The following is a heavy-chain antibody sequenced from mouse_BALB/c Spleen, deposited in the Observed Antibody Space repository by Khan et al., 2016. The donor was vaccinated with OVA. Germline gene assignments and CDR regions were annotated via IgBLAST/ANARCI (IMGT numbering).Heavy chain of an antibody. Sequence: VQLKQSGAEFVKPGASVKLSCTASGFNIKDTYMHWINQRPQQGLVWIGRIDPANGNVKYDPKFQDKATIAADASSNTAYLHLSSLTSEDTAVYYCTRGANNGLFAYWGQGTLVTVSA. V-gene: IGHV14-3*02. J-gene: IGHJ3*01. CDR1: GFNIKDTY. CDR3: TRGANNGLFAY. CDR2: IDPANGNV.